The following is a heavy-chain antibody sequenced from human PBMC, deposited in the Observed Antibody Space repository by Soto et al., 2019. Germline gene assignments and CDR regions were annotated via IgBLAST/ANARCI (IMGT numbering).Heavy chain of an antibody. V-gene: IGHV3-11*01. Sequence: GGSLRLSCAASGFRLSDYYMSWIRQAPGEGLEWVSYISSSGSTTHYADSVKGRFTISKDNAKNSVYLQMNSLRAEDTAVYYCARVRGDSSGSYYFDYWGQGTLVTVSS. D-gene: IGHD3-22*01. CDR1: GFRLSDYY. J-gene: IGHJ4*02. CDR3: ARVRGDSSGSYYFDY. CDR2: ISSSGSTT.